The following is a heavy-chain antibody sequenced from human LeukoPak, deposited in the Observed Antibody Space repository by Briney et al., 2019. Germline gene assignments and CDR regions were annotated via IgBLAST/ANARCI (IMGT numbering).Heavy chain of an antibody. J-gene: IGHJ4*02. D-gene: IGHD1-26*01. CDR2: IKFDGNEK. V-gene: IGHV3-7*01. CDR1: GFSFSRYW. Sequence: TGGSLRLSCTASGFSFSRYWLSWVRQAPGKGLEWVANIKFDGNEKYYVDSVKGRFTISRDNAKNTLYLQMNSLRAEDTAVYYCARRVGAPDYWGQGTLVTVSS. CDR3: ARRVGAPDY.